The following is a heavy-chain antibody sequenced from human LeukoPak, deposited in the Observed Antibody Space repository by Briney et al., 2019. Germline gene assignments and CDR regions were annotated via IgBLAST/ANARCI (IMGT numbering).Heavy chain of an antibody. CDR1: GGSISSYY. Sequence: SETLSLTCTVSGGSISSYYWSWIRQPPGKGLEWIGEINHSGSTNYNPSLKSRVTISVDTSKNQFSLKLSSVTAADTAVYYCAREEYSYGYAYYWGQGTLVTVSS. CDR2: INHSGST. V-gene: IGHV4-34*01. CDR3: AREEYSYGYAYY. D-gene: IGHD5-18*01. J-gene: IGHJ4*02.